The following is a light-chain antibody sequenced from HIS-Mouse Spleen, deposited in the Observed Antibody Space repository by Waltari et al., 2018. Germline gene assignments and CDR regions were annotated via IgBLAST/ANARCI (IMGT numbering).Light chain of an antibody. Sequence: SSELTQDPAASVALGQPVRSTCPGDRLRSYYVSWYQQKPGQAPVLVIYGKNNRPSGIPDRFSGSSSGNTASLTITGAQAEDEADYYCNSRDSSGNHVVFGGGTKLTVL. J-gene: IGLJ2*01. CDR1: RLRSYY. CDR3: NSRDSSGNHVV. V-gene: IGLV3-19*01. CDR2: GKN.